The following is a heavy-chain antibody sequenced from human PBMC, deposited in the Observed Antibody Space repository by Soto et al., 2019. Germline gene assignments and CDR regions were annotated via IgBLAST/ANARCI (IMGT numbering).Heavy chain of an antibody. V-gene: IGHV2-5*02. CDR1: GFSITTSGVG. CDR2: TYWDEAN. CDR3: AHSVTLMSTWNYGAFDF. J-gene: IGHJ3*01. D-gene: IGHD1-7*01. Sequence: QITLKESGPTLVKPTQTLTLTCTFSGFSITTSGVGVAWVSQPPGKALVGLAFTYWDEANRYNLTLRTRLTTAKDASRNQVVLTISNMDPADTTTYYCAHSVTLMSTWNYGAFDFWGQGALVTVPS.